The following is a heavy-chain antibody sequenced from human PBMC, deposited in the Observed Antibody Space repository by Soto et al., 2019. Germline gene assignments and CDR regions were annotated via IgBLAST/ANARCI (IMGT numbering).Heavy chain of an antibody. CDR3: AKIHSAPRREMATPTDY. CDR2: IYYSGST. J-gene: IGHJ4*02. V-gene: IGHV4-59*01. CDR1: GGSISSYY. D-gene: IGHD5-12*01. Sequence: SETLSLTCTVSGGSISSYYWSWIRQPPGKGLEWIGYIYYSGSTNYNPSLKSRVTISVDTSKNQFSLKLSSVTAADTAVYYCAKIHSAPRREMATPTDYWGQGTLVTVSS.